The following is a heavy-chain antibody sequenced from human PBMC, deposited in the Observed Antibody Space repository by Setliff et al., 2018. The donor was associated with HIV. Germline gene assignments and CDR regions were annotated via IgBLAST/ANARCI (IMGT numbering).Heavy chain of an antibody. CDR2: INPSSGGT. CDR3: ARVPGRNYFDY. V-gene: IGHV1-2*02. CDR1: GYTFTGYF. J-gene: IGHJ4*02. Sequence: AASVKVSCKASGYTFTGYFIHWVRQAPGQGLEWMGWINPSSGGTNYAQKFQGRVTMTRDTSISTAYMEVSRLISDDTAMYYCARVPGRNYFDYWGQGTLVTVSS.